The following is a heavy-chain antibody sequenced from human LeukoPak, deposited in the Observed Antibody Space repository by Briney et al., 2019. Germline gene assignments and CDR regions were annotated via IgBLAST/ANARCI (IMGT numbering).Heavy chain of an antibody. CDR2: IKSKTDGGTT. J-gene: IGHJ4*02. Sequence: GGSLRLSCAASGFPFAKTWMNWVRQAPGKGLEWVGHIKSKTDGGTTDYAAPVKGRFTISRDDSKNTLYLQMNSLKTEDTAVYYCTTTTPIDYWGQGTLVTVSS. D-gene: IGHD4-11*01. CDR3: TTTTPIDY. V-gene: IGHV3-15*07. CDR1: GFPFAKTW.